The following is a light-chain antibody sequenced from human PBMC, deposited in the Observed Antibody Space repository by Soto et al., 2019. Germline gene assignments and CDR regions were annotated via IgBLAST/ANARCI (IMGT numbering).Light chain of an antibody. CDR3: MNTMHFPRT. CDR1: QSLVHSDGKTY. CDR2: KVS. V-gene: IGKV2-24*01. J-gene: IGKJ1*01. Sequence: DIVMTQTPLSSSVTLGQPASISCKSSQSLVHSDGKTYLSWLQQRPGQPPRLLIYKVSNRFFGVPYIFSGSGAVTDFTLKISSVEAEGVCVYYCMNTMHFPRTFGQGTKVEIK.